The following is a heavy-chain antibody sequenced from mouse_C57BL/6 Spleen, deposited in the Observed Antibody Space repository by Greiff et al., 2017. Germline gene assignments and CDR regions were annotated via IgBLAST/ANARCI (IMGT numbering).Heavy chain of an antibody. J-gene: IGHJ1*03. V-gene: IGHV2-2*01. CDR2: IWSGGST. CDR3: ARFTVLSYWYFDV. CDR1: GFSLTSYG. Sequence: QVQLKESGPGLVQPSQSLSITCTVSGFSLTSYGVHWVRQSPGKGLEWLGVIWSGGSTDYNAAFISRLSISKDNSKSQVFFKMNSLQADDTAIYYCARFTVLSYWYFDVWGTGTTVTVSS. D-gene: IGHD1-1*01.